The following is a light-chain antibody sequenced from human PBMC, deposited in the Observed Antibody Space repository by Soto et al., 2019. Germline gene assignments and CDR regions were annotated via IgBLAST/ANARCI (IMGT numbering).Light chain of an antibody. CDR2: EGS. Sequence: QSALTQPAAVSGSPGQSITISCTGTSSDVGNYNLVSWYQQYPGKAPKLMIYEGSKWPSGVSNRFSGSKSGNTASLTISGLQAEDEADYYCCSYARSSTLVFGGGTKLTVL. V-gene: IGLV2-23*01. CDR3: CSYARSSTLV. J-gene: IGLJ2*01. CDR1: SSDVGNYNL.